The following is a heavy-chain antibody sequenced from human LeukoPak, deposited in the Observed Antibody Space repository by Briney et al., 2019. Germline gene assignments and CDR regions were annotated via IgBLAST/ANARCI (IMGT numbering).Heavy chain of an antibody. Sequence: PGGSLRLSCAASGFIFSNYAMSWVRQAPGKGLAWVANIIEGGDVKYYVDSVKGRFTISRDNTKNSLYLQMTSLRADDTAVYYCARVGKNGWDFDHWGQGTLVTVSS. CDR3: ARVGKNGWDFDH. J-gene: IGHJ4*02. CDR2: IIEGGDVK. V-gene: IGHV3-7*01. D-gene: IGHD6-19*01. CDR1: GFIFSNYA.